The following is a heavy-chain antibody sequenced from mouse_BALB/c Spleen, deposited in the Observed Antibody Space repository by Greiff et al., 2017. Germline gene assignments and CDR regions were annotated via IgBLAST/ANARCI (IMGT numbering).Heavy chain of an antibody. CDR2: IWAGGST. V-gene: IGHV2-9*02. Sequence: QVQLKESGPGLVAPSQSLSITCTVSGFSLPSYGVHWVRQPPGKGLEWLGVIWAGGSTNYNSALMSRLSISKDNSKSQVFLKMNSLQTDDTAMYYCAREYYGSSFYWYFDVWGAGTTVTVSS. CDR1: GFSLPSYG. J-gene: IGHJ1*01. CDR3: AREYYGSSFYWYFDV. D-gene: IGHD1-1*01.